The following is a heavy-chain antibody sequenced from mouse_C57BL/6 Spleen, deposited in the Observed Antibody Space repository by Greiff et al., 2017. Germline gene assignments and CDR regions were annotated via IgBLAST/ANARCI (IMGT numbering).Heavy chain of an antibody. Sequence: QMQLKESGPELVKPGASVKISCKASGYAFSSSWMNWVKQRPGKGLEWIGRIYPGDGDTNYNGKFKGKATLTADKSSSTAYMQLSSLTSEDSAVYFCARVGSSYYWGQGTTLTVSS. CDR1: GYAFSSSW. CDR3: ARVGSSYY. V-gene: IGHV1-82*01. CDR2: IYPGDGDT. J-gene: IGHJ2*01. D-gene: IGHD1-1*01.